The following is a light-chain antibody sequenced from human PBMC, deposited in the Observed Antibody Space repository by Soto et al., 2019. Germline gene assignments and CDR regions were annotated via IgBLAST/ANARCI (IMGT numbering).Light chain of an antibody. Sequence: QSVLTQPPSVSGAPGQRVTISCTGSSSNIGAYYDVHWYQQLPGTAPKLLIYGNNNRPSGVPDRFSGSNPGTSASLAITGLQAEDEADYYCQSYDSSLSGSVFGGGTKLTVL. CDR1: SSNIGAYYD. V-gene: IGLV1-40*01. J-gene: IGLJ2*01. CDR3: QSYDSSLSGSV. CDR2: GNN.